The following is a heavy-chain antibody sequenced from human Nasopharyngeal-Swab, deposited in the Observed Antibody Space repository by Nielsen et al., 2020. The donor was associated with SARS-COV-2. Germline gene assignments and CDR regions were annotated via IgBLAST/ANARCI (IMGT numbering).Heavy chain of an antibody. V-gene: IGHV1-24*01. CDR3: ATEWAYLRNSGSFRYLGY. CDR1: GYTFTELS. Sequence: ASVKVSCKASGYTFTELSMHWVRQAPGKGLERMGGFDPEDGETIYAQKFQGRVTMTEDTSTDTAYMELSSLRSEDTAVYYCATEWAYLRNSGSFRYLGYWGQGTLVTVSS. D-gene: IGHD1-26*01. J-gene: IGHJ4*02. CDR2: FDPEDGET.